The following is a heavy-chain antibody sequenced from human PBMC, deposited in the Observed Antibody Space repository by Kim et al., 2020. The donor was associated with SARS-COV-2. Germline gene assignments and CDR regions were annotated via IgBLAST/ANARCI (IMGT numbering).Heavy chain of an antibody. V-gene: IGHV1-18*01. CDR3: ARRFHGAGSRDWFDP. CDR2: VSPYNGNR. Sequence: ASVKVSCKASGYTFSSYGITWVRQVPGQGLEWMGWVSPYNGNRNYAQKFQGRVTMTTDTSAATAYMELRSLRSDDTAMYYCARRFHGAGSRDWFDPWGQGPLVTV. CDR1: GYTFSSYG. D-gene: IGHD3-10*01. J-gene: IGHJ5*02.